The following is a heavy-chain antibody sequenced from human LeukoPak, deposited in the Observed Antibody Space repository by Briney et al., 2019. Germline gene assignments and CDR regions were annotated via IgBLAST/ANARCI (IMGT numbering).Heavy chain of an antibody. CDR1: GVSISSYY. V-gene: IGHV4-59*08. Sequence: SETLSLTCTVSGVSISSYYWSWIRQPPGKGLEWIGYIYYSGSTNYNPSLKSGVTISLDTSKNQFSLKLSSVTAADTAVYYCARHGGSSWYYAFDVWGQGTMVTVSS. D-gene: IGHD6-13*01. J-gene: IGHJ3*01. CDR3: ARHGGSSWYYAFDV. CDR2: IYYSGST.